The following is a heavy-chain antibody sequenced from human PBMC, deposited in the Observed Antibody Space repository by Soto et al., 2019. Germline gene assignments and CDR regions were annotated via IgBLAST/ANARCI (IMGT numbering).Heavy chain of an antibody. CDR1: GFTFSSYG. J-gene: IGHJ6*02. V-gene: IGHV3-33*01. CDR3: ARDDKIAVPVTYGMDV. Sequence: GGSLRLSCAASGFTFSSYGMHWVRQAPGKGLEWVAVIWYDGSNKYYADSVKGRFTISRDNSKNTLYLQMNSLRAEDTSVYYCARDDKIAVPVTYGMDVWGQGTTVTVSS. CDR2: IWYDGSNK. D-gene: IGHD6-19*01.